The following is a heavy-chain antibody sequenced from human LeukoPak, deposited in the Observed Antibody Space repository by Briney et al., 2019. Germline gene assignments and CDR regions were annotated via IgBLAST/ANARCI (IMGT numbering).Heavy chain of an antibody. CDR3: ARAYCCGDCYTPGEWFDP. CDR2: IYPGDSDT. J-gene: IGHJ5*02. V-gene: IGHV5-51*01. CDR1: GYSFTSYW. D-gene: IGHD2-21*02. Sequence: GESLKISCKGSGYSFTSYWIGWVRQMPGKGLEWMGIIYPGDSDTRYSPSFQGQVTISADKSISTAYLQWSSLKASDTAMYYCARAYCCGDCYTPGEWFDPWGQGTLVTVSS.